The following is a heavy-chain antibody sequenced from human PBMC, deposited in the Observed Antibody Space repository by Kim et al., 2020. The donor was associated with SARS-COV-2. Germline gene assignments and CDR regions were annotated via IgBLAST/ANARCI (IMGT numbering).Heavy chain of an antibody. CDR3: AKGQRRERVLRLEYFQH. CDR1: GFAFSSYG. J-gene: IGHJ1*01. Sequence: GGSLRLSCAASGFAFSSYGMHWVRQAPGKGLEWVAVISYDGSNKYYADSVKGRFTISRDNSKNTLYLQMNSLRAEDTAVYYCAKGQRRERVLRLEYFQH. D-gene: IGHD3-3*01. V-gene: IGHV3-30*18. CDR2: ISYDGSNK.